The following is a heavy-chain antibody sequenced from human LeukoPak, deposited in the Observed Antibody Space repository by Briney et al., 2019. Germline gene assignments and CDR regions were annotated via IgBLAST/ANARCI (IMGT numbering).Heavy chain of an antibody. Sequence: SQSLSLACTVAADSISSADFRCNRLRQHPGKGLAWVVSIDYSGSTHSNPSLKSRVAMSVDTSKSQSSLQLSSVTAADTAVYYCAGHRPRNTVDFWGQGTLVTVSS. D-gene: IGHD4-11*01. CDR2: IDYSGST. J-gene: IGHJ4*02. CDR1: ADSISSADFR. V-gene: IGHV4-31*03. CDR3: AGHRPRNTVDF.